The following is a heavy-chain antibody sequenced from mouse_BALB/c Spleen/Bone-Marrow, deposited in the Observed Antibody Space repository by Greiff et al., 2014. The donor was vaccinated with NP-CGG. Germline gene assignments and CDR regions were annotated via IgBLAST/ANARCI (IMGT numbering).Heavy chain of an antibody. V-gene: IGHV14-3*02. CDR1: GFNIKDTY. CDR3: TDSYYYAGLYFDY. CDR2: IDPANGNT. D-gene: IGHD1-1*01. Sequence: VHVKQSGAELVKPGASVKLSCTASGFNIKDTYLHWVKQRPEQGLEWIGRIDPANGNTEYDPKFQGKATITADTSSNTAYLQLSSLASEDTAVYDCTDSYYYAGLYFDYWGQGTTLTVSS. J-gene: IGHJ2*01.